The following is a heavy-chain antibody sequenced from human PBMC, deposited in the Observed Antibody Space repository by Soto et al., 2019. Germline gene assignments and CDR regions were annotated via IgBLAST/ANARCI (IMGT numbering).Heavy chain of an antibody. CDR3: ARGVLH. V-gene: IGHV4-31*03. CDR1: GGSISSGGYY. J-gene: IGHJ4*01. Sequence: QVQLQESGPGLVQPSHTLSLTCTVSGGSISSGGYYWSWIRQNPGTGLEWIGNISYSGSTYYNTSLKSRVTISVDTSRNQFSLLVNSVTAADTAVYYCARGVLHWGQGTLVTVSS. CDR2: ISYSGST.